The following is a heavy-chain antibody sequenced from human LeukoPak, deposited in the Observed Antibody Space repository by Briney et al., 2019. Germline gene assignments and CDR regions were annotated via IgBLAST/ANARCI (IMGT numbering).Heavy chain of an antibody. D-gene: IGHD2-15*01. CDR1: GYSFTSYW. CDR3: ARIGYGTVGENDAFDI. V-gene: IGHV5-51*01. Sequence: GESLKISCKGSGYSFTSYWIGWVRQMPGKGLEWMGIIYPGDSDTRYSPSFQGQVTISADKSISTAYLQWSSLKASDTAMYYCARIGYGTVGENDAFDIWGQGTMVTVSS. CDR2: IYPGDSDT. J-gene: IGHJ3*02.